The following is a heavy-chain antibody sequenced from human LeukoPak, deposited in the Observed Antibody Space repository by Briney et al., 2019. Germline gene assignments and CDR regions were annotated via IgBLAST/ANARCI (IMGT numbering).Heavy chain of an antibody. V-gene: IGHV1-2*02. CDR3: ARAPNNWNDLIVAY. D-gene: IGHD1-1*01. CDR2: INPNSGGT. Sequence: GASVNVSRKSSGYTFTGYYLHWVRQAPGQGLEWMGWINPNSGGTNYAQKFQGRVSMTRDTSISTAYMALSRLRSDDTAVYYCARAPNNWNDLIVAYWGQGTLVTVYS. CDR1: GYTFTGYY. J-gene: IGHJ4*02.